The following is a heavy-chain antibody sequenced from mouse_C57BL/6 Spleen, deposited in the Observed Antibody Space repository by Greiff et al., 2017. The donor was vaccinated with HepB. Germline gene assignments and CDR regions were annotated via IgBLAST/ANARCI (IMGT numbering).Heavy chain of an antibody. V-gene: IGHV1-82*01. D-gene: IGHD1-1*01. CDR1: GYAFSSSW. CDR3: AKGTTVVANDY. CDR2: IYPGDGDT. Sequence: VQLQQSGPELVKPGASVKISCKASGYAFSSSWMNWVKQRPGKGLEWIGRIYPGDGDTNYNGKFKGKATLTADKSSSTAYMQLSSLTSEDSAVYVCAKGTTVVANDYWGQGTTLTVSS. J-gene: IGHJ2*01.